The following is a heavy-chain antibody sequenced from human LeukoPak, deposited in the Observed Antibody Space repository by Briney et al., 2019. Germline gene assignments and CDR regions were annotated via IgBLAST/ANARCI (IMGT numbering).Heavy chain of an antibody. CDR2: IYYGGST. D-gene: IGHD3-9*01. V-gene: IGHV4-39*01. CDR3: ASSRYFDWSRFDP. CDR1: GGSISSSSYY. Sequence: SETLSLTCTVSGGSISSSSYYWGWIRQPPGKGLEWIGSIYYGGSTYYNPSLKSRVTISVDTSKNQFSLKLSSVTAADTAVYYCASSRYFDWSRFDPWGQGTLVTVSS. J-gene: IGHJ5*02.